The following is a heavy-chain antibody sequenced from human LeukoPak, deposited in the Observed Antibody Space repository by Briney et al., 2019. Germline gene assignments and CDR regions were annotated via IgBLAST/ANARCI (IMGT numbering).Heavy chain of an antibody. CDR2: ISSSSSYI. J-gene: IGHJ4*02. V-gene: IGHV3-21*01. CDR3: ARVGYDSSGYLDY. Sequence: GGSLRLSCAASGFTFSSYSMNWVRQAPGKGLEWVSSISSSSSYIYYADSVKGRFTISRDNAKNSLYLRMNSLRAEDTAVYYCARVGYDSSGYLDYWGQGTLVAVSS. D-gene: IGHD3-22*01. CDR1: GFTFSSYS.